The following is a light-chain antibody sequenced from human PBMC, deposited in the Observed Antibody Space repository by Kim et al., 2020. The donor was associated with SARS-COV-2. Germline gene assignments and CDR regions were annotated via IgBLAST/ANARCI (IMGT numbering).Light chain of an antibody. J-gene: IGKJ4*01. CDR1: QIISQGVNSC. V-gene: IGKV1-39*01. Sequence: DIQMTQSPSSLSASVGDRVSITCRASQIISQGVNSCLNWYQQKPGKAPKLLIYATSTLHSGVPSRFSGGGSGTEFTLTISSLQPEDFATYYCQQSYSPPLTFGGGTKVDIK. CDR2: ATS. CDR3: QQSYSPPLT.